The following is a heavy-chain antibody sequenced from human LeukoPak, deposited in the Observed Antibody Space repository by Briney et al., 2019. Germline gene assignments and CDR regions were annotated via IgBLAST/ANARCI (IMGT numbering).Heavy chain of an antibody. CDR2: INPNSGGT. CDR1: GYTFTGYY. J-gene: IGHJ4*02. CDR3: ARFVVRGAPGDY. D-gene: IGHD3-10*01. Sequence: ASVKVSCKASGYTFTGYYMHWVRQAPGQGLEWMGWINPNSGGTNYAQKFQGRVTMTRDTSISTAYMELSRLRSDDTAVYYCARFVVRGAPGDYWGQGTLVTVSS. V-gene: IGHV1-2*02.